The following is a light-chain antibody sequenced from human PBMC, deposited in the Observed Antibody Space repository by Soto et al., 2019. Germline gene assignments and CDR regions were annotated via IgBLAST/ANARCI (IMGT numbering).Light chain of an antibody. CDR3: MQALQTLSIT. CDR2: LGS. CDR1: QSLLHSNGYNY. V-gene: IGKV2-28*01. J-gene: IGKJ5*01. Sequence: DIVMTQSPLSLPATPGEPASISCRSSQSLLHSNGYNYLDWYLQKPGQSPQLLIYLGSNRASGVPDRFSGSGSGTDFTLKISRVEAEDVGVYYCMQALQTLSITFGQGTRLEIK.